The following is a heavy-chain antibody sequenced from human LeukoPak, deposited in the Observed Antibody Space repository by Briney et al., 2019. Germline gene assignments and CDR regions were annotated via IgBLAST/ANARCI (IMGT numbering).Heavy chain of an antibody. D-gene: IGHD4-17*01. CDR1: GFTFSSYG. Sequence: GGSLRLSCAASGFTFSSYGMHWVRQAPGKGLEWVAVIWYDGSNKYYADSVKGRFTISRDNSKNTLYLQMNSLRAEDTAVYYCARGTVTTWLFGYWGQGTLVTVSS. CDR2: IWYDGSNK. V-gene: IGHV3-33*01. J-gene: IGHJ4*02. CDR3: ARGTVTTWLFGY.